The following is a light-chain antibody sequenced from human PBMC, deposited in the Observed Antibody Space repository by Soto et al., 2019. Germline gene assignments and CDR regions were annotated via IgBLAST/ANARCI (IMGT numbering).Light chain of an antibody. Sequence: IQMTQSPSSLSASVGDRVTITCRASQSITIYLNWYQQQPGKAPRLLIYGASSLQSGVPSRFSGSGSGTDFTLTISSLQPEDFATYYCQQYYSYPITFGQGTRLEIK. CDR3: QQYYSYPIT. CDR1: QSITIY. J-gene: IGKJ5*01. V-gene: IGKV1-39*01. CDR2: GAS.